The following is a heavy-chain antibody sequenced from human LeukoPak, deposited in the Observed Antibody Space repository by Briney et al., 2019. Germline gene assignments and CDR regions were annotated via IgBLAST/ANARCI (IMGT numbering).Heavy chain of an antibody. Sequence: PGGSLRLSCAASGFTFSSYSMNWVRQAPGEGLEWVSYISSSSSTIYYADSVKGRFTISRDNAKNSLYLQMNSLRAEDTAVYYCARVESYCSGGSCYSEGYAFDIWGQGTMVTVSS. CDR1: GFTFSSYS. J-gene: IGHJ3*02. D-gene: IGHD2-15*01. CDR3: ARVESYCSGGSCYSEGYAFDI. V-gene: IGHV3-48*01. CDR2: ISSSSSTI.